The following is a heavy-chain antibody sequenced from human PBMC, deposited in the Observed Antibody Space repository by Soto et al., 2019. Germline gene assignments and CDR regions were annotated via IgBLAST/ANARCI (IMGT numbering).Heavy chain of an antibody. CDR2: FDPEDGET. CDR1: GYTLTELS. V-gene: IGHV1-24*01. Sequence: ASVKVSCKVSGYTLTELSMHWVRQAPGKGLEWMGGFDPEDGETIYAQKFQGRVTMTEDTSTDTAYMELSSLRSEDTAVYYCATGTRPPQCFDYWGQGTLVPVSS. J-gene: IGHJ4*02. CDR3: ATGTRPPQCFDY.